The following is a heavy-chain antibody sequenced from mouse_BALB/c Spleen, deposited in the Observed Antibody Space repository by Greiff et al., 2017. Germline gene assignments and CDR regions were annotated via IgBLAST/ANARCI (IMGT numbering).Heavy chain of an antibody. D-gene: IGHD2-2*01. Sequence: EVQLQQSGAELVRPGALVKLSCKASGFNIKDYYMHWVKQRPEQGLEWIGWIDPENGNTIYDPKFQGKASITADTSSNTAYLQLSSLTSEDTAVYYGARDGYEGAYWGQGTLVTVSA. J-gene: IGHJ3*01. CDR2: IDPENGNT. CDR3: ARDGYEGAY. V-gene: IGHV14-1*02. CDR1: GFNIKDYY.